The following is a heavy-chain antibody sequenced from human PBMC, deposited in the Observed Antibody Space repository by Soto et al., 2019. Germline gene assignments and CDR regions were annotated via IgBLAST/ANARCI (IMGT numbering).Heavy chain of an antibody. V-gene: IGHV1-2*04. CDR3: ARSAMDCSGGSCYSFDY. J-gene: IGHJ4*02. CDR1: GYTFTGYY. Sequence: GASVKVSCKASGYTFTGYYMHWVRQAPGQGLEWMGWINPNSGGTNYAQKFQGWVTMTRDTSISTAYMELSRLRSDDTAVYYCARSAMDCSGGSCYSFDYWGQGTLVTVSS. D-gene: IGHD2-15*01. CDR2: INPNSGGT.